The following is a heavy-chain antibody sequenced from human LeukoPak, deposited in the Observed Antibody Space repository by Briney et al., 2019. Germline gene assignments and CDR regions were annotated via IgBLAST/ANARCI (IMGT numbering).Heavy chain of an antibody. D-gene: IGHD2-21*01. CDR3: AKDPSYSNWFDP. J-gene: IGHJ5*02. V-gene: IGHV3-23*01. CDR1: GFTFSSYA. CDR2: ISGSGGST. Sequence: PGGSLRLSCAASGFTFSSYAMSWVRQAPGKGLEWVSAISGSGGSTYYADSVKGRFTISRDNSKNTLYLQMNSLRAEDTAVYYRAKDPSYSNWFDPWGQGTLVTVSS.